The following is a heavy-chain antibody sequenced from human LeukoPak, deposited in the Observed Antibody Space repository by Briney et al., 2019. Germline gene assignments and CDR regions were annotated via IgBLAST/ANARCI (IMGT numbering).Heavy chain of an antibody. Sequence: ASVKVSCKASGYTFTSYGISWVRQAPGQGLEWMGWISAYNGNTNYAQKLQGRVTMTTDTSTSTAYMELSSLRSEDTAVYYCARVEYYYDGSGYFDYWGQGTLVTVSS. J-gene: IGHJ4*02. CDR1: GYTFTSYG. CDR3: ARVEYYYDGSGYFDY. CDR2: ISAYNGNT. V-gene: IGHV1-18*01. D-gene: IGHD3-22*01.